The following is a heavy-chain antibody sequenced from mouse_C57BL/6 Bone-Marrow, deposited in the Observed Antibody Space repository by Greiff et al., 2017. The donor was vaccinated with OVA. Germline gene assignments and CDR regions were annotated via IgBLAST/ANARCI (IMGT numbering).Heavy chain of an antibody. CDR2: ISSGGSYT. D-gene: IGHD3-3*01. Sequence: EVKVVESGGDLVKPGGSLKLSCAASGFTFSSYGMSWVRQTPDKRLEWVATISSGGSYTYYPDSVKGRFTISRDNAKNTLYLQMSSLKSEDTAMYYCARQWGDVGYWGQGTTLTVSS. V-gene: IGHV5-6*01. CDR1: GFTFSSYG. J-gene: IGHJ2*01. CDR3: ARQWGDVGY.